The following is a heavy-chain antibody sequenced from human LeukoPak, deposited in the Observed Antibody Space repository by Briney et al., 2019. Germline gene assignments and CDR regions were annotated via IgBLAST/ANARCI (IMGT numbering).Heavy chain of an antibody. J-gene: IGHJ6*03. V-gene: IGHV4-4*09. CDR2: IYTSGST. CDR1: GGSISSYY. D-gene: IGHD1-1*01. Sequence: SETLSLTCTVSGGSISSYYWSWIRQPPGKGLEWIGYIYTSGSTNYNPSLKSRVTISVDTSKNQFSLKLSSVTAADTAVYYCARQERGGTTGYYYYMDVWGKGTTVTVSS. CDR3: ARQERGGTTGYYYYMDV.